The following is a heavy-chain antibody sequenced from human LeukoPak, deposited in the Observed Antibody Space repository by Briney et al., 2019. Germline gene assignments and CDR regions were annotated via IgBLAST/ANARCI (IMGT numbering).Heavy chain of an antibody. CDR1: GFTVSNAL. CDR2: MKSKTDGGTT. V-gene: IGHV3-15*01. Sequence: GGSLRLSCAASGFTVSNALMSWVRQAPGKGLEWVGRMKSKTDGGTTDYAAPVKGRFTISRDDLKNMLYLQMNSLRAEDTAIYYCATYRQVLLPFESWGQGTLVTVSS. D-gene: IGHD2-8*02. CDR3: ATYRQVLLPFES. J-gene: IGHJ4*02.